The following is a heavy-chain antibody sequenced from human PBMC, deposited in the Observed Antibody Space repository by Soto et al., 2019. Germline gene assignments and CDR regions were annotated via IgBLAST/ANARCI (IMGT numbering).Heavy chain of an antibody. V-gene: IGHV3-30-3*01. CDR1: GFTFSSYA. CDR3: ARGPYCISTSCLPYYYGMDV. Sequence: QVQLVESGGGVVQPGRSLRLSCAASGFTFSSYAMHWVRQAPGKGLEWVAVISYDGSNKYYADSVKGRFTISRDNSKNTLYLQMNSLRAEDTAVYYCARGPYCISTSCLPYYYGMDVWGQGTTVTVSS. D-gene: IGHD2-2*01. J-gene: IGHJ6*02. CDR2: ISYDGSNK.